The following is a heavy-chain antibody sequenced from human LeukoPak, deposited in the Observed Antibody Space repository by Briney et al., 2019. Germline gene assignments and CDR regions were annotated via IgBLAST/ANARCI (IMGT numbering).Heavy chain of an antibody. Sequence: ASVKVSCKASGYTFTSYYMHLVRQAPGQGLEWMGIINPSGGSTSYAQKFQGRVTMTRDTSTSTVYMELSSLRSEDTAVYYCASLRNYDSSGPMALGFDYWGQGTLVTVSS. CDR2: INPSGGST. D-gene: IGHD3-22*01. CDR3: ASLRNYDSSGPMALGFDY. CDR1: GYTFTSYY. V-gene: IGHV1-46*01. J-gene: IGHJ4*02.